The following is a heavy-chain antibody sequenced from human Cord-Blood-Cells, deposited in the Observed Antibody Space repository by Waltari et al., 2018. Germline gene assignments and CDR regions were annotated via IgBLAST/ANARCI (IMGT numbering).Heavy chain of an antibody. CDR3: AREEWELLLDY. J-gene: IGHJ4*02. Sequence: VQLQQSGPGLVTPSQTLSPTCAISGASISSNSHAWNWIRQSPSRGLEWLGRTYYRSKWYNYYAVSVKSRITINPDTSKNQFSLQLNSVTPEDTAVYYCAREEWELLLDYWGQGTLVTVSS. V-gene: IGHV6-1*01. D-gene: IGHD1-26*01. CDR2: TYYRSKWYN. CDR1: GASISSNSHA.